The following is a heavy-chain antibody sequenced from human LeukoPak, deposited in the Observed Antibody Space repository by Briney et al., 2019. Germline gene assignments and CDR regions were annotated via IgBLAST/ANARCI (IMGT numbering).Heavy chain of an antibody. J-gene: IGHJ4*02. CDR3: ARYGLDHARDY. CDR1: GFTLRKYW. Sequence: GGPLRLSCATSGFTLRKYWMVWVRQAPGKGLEWVANINQDGSATNYVDSVRGRFIISRDNAKNALILQMNSLRPEDTAVYYCARYGLDHARDYWGQGTLVTVSS. V-gene: IGHV3-7*05. CDR2: INQDGSAT. D-gene: IGHD3-10*01.